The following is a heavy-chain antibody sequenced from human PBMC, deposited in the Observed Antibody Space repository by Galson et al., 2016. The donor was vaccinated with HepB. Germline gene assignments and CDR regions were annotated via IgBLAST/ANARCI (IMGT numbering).Heavy chain of an antibody. Sequence: SLRLSCAASGFTFSTYAMSWVRQAPGKGLEWVSTISGPGDFTYYAPSVMGRCTISKDYSKNTLFLQMNSLKTEDTAVYYCTTEFWYYFDHWGQGILVTVSS. D-gene: IGHD2-8*02. J-gene: IGHJ4*02. CDR2: ISGPGDFT. V-gene: IGHV3-23*01. CDR1: GFTFSTYA. CDR3: TTEFWYYFDH.